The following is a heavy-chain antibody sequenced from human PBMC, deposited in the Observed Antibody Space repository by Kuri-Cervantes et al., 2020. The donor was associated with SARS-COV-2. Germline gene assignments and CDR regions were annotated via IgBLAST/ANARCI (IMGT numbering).Heavy chain of an antibody. CDR1: GFTFSSYA. V-gene: IGHV3-30*02. D-gene: IGHD6-13*01. J-gene: IGHJ6*04. Sequence: GESLKISCAASGFTFSSYAMHWVRQAPGKGLEWVAVIWYGGSNKYYADSVKGRFTISRDNSKNTLYLQMNSLRAEDTAVYYCAKDTSLIAEGVLDVWGKGTTVTVSS. CDR3: AKDTSLIAEGVLDV. CDR2: IWYGGSNK.